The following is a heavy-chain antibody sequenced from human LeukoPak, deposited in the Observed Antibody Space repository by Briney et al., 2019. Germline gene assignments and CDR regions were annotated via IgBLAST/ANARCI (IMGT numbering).Heavy chain of an antibody. J-gene: IGHJ4*02. CDR2: KYHSGRT. CDR1: RYSISSGYY. V-gene: IGHV4-38-2*02. D-gene: IGHD3-3*01. CDR3: ARVRYYDYWSGYYYFDY. Sequence: PSETLSLTCTVSRYSISSGYYWGWIRQPPGKGLEWICSKYHSGRTHYNPALKSRVTISVDTDKNQFSLKMTSMTAADTAVYYCARVRYYDYWSGYYYFDYWGQGTLVTASS.